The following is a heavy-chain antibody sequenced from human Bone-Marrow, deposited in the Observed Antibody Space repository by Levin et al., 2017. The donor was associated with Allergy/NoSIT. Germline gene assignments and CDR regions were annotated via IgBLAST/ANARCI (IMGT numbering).Heavy chain of an antibody. J-gene: IGHJ4*01. CDR2: LSYTGTT. Sequence: SETLSLTCSVSGASITTYYWSWFRQPPGKGLEWIGHLSYTGTTNYNPSLNTRVTISEDTSNNHFSLKLNSVTAADTAVYYCAGAPNADFFDFWGQGMLVPVSS. CDR3: AGAPNADFFDF. D-gene: IGHD3-16*01. V-gene: IGHV4-59*01. CDR1: GASITTYY.